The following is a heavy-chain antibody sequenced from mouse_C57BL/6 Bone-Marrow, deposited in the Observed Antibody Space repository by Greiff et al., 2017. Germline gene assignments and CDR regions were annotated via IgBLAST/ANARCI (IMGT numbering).Heavy chain of an antibody. Sequence: EVQGVESGGGLVKPGGSLKLSCAASGFTFSSYAMSWVRQTPEKRLEWVATISDGGSYTYYPDNVKGRFTISRDNAKNNLYLQMNHLESEDTAMYYCARDRLGRSVDYWGQGTTLTVSS. CDR2: ISDGGSYT. D-gene: IGHD4-1*01. CDR3: ARDRLGRSVDY. J-gene: IGHJ2*01. CDR1: GFTFSSYA. V-gene: IGHV5-4*01.